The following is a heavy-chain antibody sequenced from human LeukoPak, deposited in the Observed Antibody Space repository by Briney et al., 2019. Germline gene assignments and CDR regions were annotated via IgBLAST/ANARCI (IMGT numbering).Heavy chain of an antibody. J-gene: IGHJ6*03. CDR3: ASRYYYGSGSYYKAGYYYMDV. CDR2: INHSGST. D-gene: IGHD3-10*01. CDR1: GGSFSGYY. V-gene: IGHV4-34*01. Sequence: SETLSLTCAVYGGSFSGYYWSWIRQPPGKGLEWIGEINHSGSTNYNPSLKSRVTISVDTSKNQFSLKLSSVTAADTAVYYCASRYYYGSGSYYKAGYYYMDVWGKGTTVTVSS.